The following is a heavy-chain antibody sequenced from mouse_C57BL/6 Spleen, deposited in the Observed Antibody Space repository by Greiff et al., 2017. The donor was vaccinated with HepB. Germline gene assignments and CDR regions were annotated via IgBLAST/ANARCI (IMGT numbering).Heavy chain of an antibody. Sequence: LVESGAELVRPGASVTLSCKASGYTFTDYEMHWVKQTPVHGLEWIGAIDPETGGTAYNQKFKGKAILTADKSSSTAYMELRSLTSEDSAVYYCTRGATGDWGQGTTLTVSS. J-gene: IGHJ2*01. D-gene: IGHD3-1*01. CDR2: IDPETGGT. CDR1: GYTFTDYE. CDR3: TRGATGD. V-gene: IGHV1-15*01.